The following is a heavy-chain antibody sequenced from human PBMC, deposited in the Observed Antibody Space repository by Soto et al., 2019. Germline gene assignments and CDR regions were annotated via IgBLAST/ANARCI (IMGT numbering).Heavy chain of an antibody. CDR2: ISYDGSNK. J-gene: IGHJ4*02. V-gene: IGHV3-30*18. CDR1: GFTFSSYG. CDR3: AKDGARGKQFDY. Sequence: GGSLRLSCAASGFTFSSYGMHWVRQAPGKGLEWVAVISYDGSNKYYADSVKGRFTISRDNSKNTLYLQMNSLRAEDTAVYYCAKDGARGKQFDYWGQGTLVTVSS. D-gene: IGHD1-26*01.